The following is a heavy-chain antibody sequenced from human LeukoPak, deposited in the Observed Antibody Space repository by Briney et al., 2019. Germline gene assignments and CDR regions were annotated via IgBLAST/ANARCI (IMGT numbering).Heavy chain of an antibody. CDR3: ARGFSPVVPAAIDLDY. D-gene: IGHD2-2*01. CDR2: ISAYNGNT. J-gene: IGHJ4*02. Sequence: GAPVKVSCKASGYTFTSYGISWGRQAPGQRVEGTGWISAYNGNTNYAQKLQGRVTMTTDTSTSTAYTELRSLRSDDTAVYYCARGFSPVVPAAIDLDYWGQGTLVTVSS. V-gene: IGHV1-18*01. CDR1: GYTFTSYG.